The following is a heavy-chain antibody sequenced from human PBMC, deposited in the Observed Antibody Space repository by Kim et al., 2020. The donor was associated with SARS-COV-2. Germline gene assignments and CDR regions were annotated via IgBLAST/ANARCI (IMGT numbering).Heavy chain of an antibody. CDR3: ARLLLRGYYYDSDY. V-gene: IGHV4-39*01. J-gene: IGHJ4*02. Sequence: SETLSLTCTVSGGSISSSSYYWGWIRQPPGKGLEWIGSIYYSGSTYYNPSLKSRVTISVDTSKNQFSLKLSSVTAADTAVYYCARLLLRGYYYDSDYWGQGTLVTVSS. CDR1: GGSISSSSYY. CDR2: IYYSGST. D-gene: IGHD3-22*01.